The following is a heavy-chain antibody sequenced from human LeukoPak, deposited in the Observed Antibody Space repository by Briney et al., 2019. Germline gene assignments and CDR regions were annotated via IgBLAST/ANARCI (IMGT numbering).Heavy chain of an antibody. CDR2: IKQDGSEK. CDR1: GFTFSRYW. D-gene: IGHD6-6*01. CDR3: VRSSSSGGDFDY. V-gene: IGHV3-7*01. J-gene: IGHJ4*02. Sequence: PGGSLRLSCAASGFTFSRYWMSWVRQAPGKGLEWVANIKQDGSEKYYVDSVKGRFTISRDNAKNSLYLQMNSLRAEDTAVYYCVRSSSSGGDFDYWGWGTLVTVSS.